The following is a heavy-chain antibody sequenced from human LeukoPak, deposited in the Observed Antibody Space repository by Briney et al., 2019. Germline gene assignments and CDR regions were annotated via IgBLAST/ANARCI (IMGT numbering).Heavy chain of an antibody. CDR3: ARPYCSGGGCYRMDAFDI. CDR1: GYSFTTYW. V-gene: IGHV5-51*01. J-gene: IGHJ3*02. Sequence: GESLKISCKGSGYSFTTYWIGWVRQMPGKGLEWMGIMYPGDSDTKYSPSFQGQVTISADKSISTAYLQWSSLKASDTAMYYCARPYCSGGGCYRMDAFDIWGQGTIVTVSS. CDR2: MYPGDSDT. D-gene: IGHD2-15*01.